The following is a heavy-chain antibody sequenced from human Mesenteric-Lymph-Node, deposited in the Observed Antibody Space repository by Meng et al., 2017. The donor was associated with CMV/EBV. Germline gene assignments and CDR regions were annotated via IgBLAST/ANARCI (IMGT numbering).Heavy chain of an antibody. CDR3: ARGSRSLYYDLWGGGMDV. Sequence: GESLKISCAASGFTVSSYYMSWVRQAPGKGLEWVSVIYGGGSTVYADSVKGRFIISRDDSKNSLSLQMNSLRAEDTAVYYCARGSRSLYYDLWGGGMDVWGQGTTVTVSS. V-gene: IGHV3-53*01. CDR2: IYGGGST. CDR1: GFTVSSYY. D-gene: IGHD3-3*01. J-gene: IGHJ6*02.